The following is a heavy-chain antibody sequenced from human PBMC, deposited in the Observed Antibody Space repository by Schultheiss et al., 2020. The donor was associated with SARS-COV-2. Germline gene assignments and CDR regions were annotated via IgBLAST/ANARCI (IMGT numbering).Heavy chain of an antibody. CDR1: GGSISSSSCF. Sequence: SETLSLTCTVSGGSISSSSCFWGWIRQPPGKGLEWIGSAYYSGSTNYNPSLKSRVTISVDTSKNQFSLKLSSVTAADTAVYYCAREGGLTIGTPHYQHWGQGTLVTVSS. V-gene: IGHV4-39*07. CDR2: AYYSGST. D-gene: IGHD3-3*01. CDR3: AREGGLTIGTPHYQH. J-gene: IGHJ1*01.